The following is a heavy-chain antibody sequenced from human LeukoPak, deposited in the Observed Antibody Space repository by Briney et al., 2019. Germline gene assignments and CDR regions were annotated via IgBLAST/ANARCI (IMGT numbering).Heavy chain of an antibody. Sequence: GGSLRLSCAASGFTFSNAWMSWVRQAPGKGLEWVGRIKSKTDGGTTDYAAPVKGRFTISRDDSKNTLYLQMNSLKTEDTAVYYCTTSQPEYDSSGYGYFDYWGQGTLVTVSS. CDR2: IKSKTDGGTT. CDR1: GFTFSNAW. J-gene: IGHJ4*02. D-gene: IGHD3-22*01. CDR3: TTSQPEYDSSGYGYFDY. V-gene: IGHV3-15*01.